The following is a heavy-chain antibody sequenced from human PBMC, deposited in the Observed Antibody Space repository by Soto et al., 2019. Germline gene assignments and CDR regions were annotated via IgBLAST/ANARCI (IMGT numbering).Heavy chain of an antibody. V-gene: IGHV3-74*01. J-gene: IGHJ1*01. Sequence: WGSMRISCEAPGFAFSSYWMHWVRQAPGKGLVWVSRINSDGSSTSYADSVKGRFTISRDNAKNTLYLQMSSLRAEDTAVYSCALRSFYASSELENWGEGTLVTGSS. CDR2: INSDGSST. D-gene: IGHD2-2*01. CDR3: ALRSFYASSELEN. CDR1: GFAFSSYW.